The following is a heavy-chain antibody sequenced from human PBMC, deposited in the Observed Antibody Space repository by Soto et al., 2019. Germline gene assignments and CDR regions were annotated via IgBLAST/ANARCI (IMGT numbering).Heavy chain of an antibody. J-gene: IGHJ6*02. CDR1: GFIFSTYA. CDR3: ARDRRDGKNLAYYGMDV. CDR2: ISYDGSNK. V-gene: IGHV3-30-3*01. Sequence: PGGSLRLSCVASGFIFSTYAMHWVRQAPGKGLEWVAVISYDGSNKYHADSVKGRFTISRDNSKNTLYLQMNSLRVEDTALYYCARDRRDGKNLAYYGMDVWGQGTTVTVSS. D-gene: IGHD2-21*01.